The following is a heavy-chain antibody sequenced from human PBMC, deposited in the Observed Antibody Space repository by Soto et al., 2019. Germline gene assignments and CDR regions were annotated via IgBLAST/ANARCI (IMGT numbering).Heavy chain of an antibody. CDR2: ISSSGSTI. V-gene: IGHV3-11*01. D-gene: IGHD3-10*01. Sequence: QVQLVESGGGLVKPGGSMRLSCAASGFTFSDYYLSWIRQAPGKGMEWVSYISSSGSTIYYADSVKGRFTIPRDNAKNSLYLQMNSLRAEDTAVYYCARDSYYGKGFDYWGQGTLVTVSS. J-gene: IGHJ4*02. CDR3: ARDSYYGKGFDY. CDR1: GFTFSDYY.